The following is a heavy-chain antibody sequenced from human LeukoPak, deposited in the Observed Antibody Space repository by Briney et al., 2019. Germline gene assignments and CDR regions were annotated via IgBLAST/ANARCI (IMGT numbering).Heavy chain of an antibody. CDR1: GFTFSSYW. J-gene: IGHJ5*02. V-gene: IGHV3-23*01. CDR2: ISTSGATT. Sequence: SGGSLRLSCAASGFTFSSYWMSWVRQAPGKGLEWVSAISTSGATTYYADSVKGRFSISRDNSKNTLYLQMNSLRAEDTAVYYCAKGRVGSKPLVGAWGQGTLVTVSS. CDR3: AKGRVGSKPLVGA. D-gene: IGHD1-26*01.